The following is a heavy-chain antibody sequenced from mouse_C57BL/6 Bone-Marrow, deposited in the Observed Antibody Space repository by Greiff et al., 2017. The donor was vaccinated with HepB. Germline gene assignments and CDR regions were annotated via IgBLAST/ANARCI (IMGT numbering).Heavy chain of an antibody. J-gene: IGHJ2*01. D-gene: IGHD2-4*01. CDR3: TGYDYDGDFDY. CDR2: IDPENGDT. CDR1: GFNIKDDY. Sequence: VQLQQSGAELVRPGASVKLSCTASGFNIKDDYMHWVKQRPEQGLEWIGWIDPENGDTEYASKFQGKATITADTSSNTAYLQLSSLTSEDTAVYYCTGYDYDGDFDYWGQGTTLTVSS. V-gene: IGHV14-4*01.